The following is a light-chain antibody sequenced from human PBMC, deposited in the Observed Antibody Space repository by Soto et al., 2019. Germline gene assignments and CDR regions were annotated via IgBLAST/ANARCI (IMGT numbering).Light chain of an antibody. CDR3: SSFAGRTDYVL. J-gene: IGLJ7*01. CDR1: SSDVGGYNY. CDR2: EVS. Sequence: QSALTQPPSASGSPGQSVTISCTGTSSDVGGYNYVSWYQQHPGKAPKLMIYEVSKRPSGVPDRFSGSKSGNTASLTVSGLQAEDEAAYYCSSFAGRTDYVLFGGGTQLTVL. V-gene: IGLV2-8*01.